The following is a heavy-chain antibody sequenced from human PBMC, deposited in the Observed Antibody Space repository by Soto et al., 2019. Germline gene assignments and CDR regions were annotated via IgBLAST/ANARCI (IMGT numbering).Heavy chain of an antibody. J-gene: IGHJ2*01. CDR2: ISAYNGNT. CDR3: ARYYDSSGYYGGSYWYFDL. D-gene: IGHD3-22*01. V-gene: IGHV1-18*01. Sequence: QVQLVQSGAEVKKPGASVKVSCKASGYTFTSYGISWVRQAPGQGLEWMGWISAYNGNTNYAQKPQGRVTMTTDTPTRPAYMELSSLRSDDTAVYYCARYYDSSGYYGGSYWYFDLWGRGTLVTVSS. CDR1: GYTFTSYG.